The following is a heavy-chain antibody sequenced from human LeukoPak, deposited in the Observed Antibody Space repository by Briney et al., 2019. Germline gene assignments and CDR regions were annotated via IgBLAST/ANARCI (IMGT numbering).Heavy chain of an antibody. Sequence: GGSPRLSCAASGFTFSSHAMSWVRQAPGKGLEWVSAISGSGGSTYYADSVKGRFTISRDNSKNTLYLQMNSLRAEDTAVYYCAKLPRGGWYYDYWGQGTLVTDSS. CDR2: ISGSGGST. J-gene: IGHJ4*02. V-gene: IGHV3-23*01. CDR1: GFTFSSHA. CDR3: AKLPRGGWYYDY. D-gene: IGHD6-19*01.